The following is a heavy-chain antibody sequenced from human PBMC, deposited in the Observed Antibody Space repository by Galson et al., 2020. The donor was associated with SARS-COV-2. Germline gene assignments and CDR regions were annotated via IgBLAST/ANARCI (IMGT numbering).Heavy chain of an antibody. CDR3: AKDRREVYQLLFDVDTTVSPF. Sequence: SCAASGFTFSSSAMSWVRQAPGKGLEWVAAISYDGSKKYYVDSVKGRFTISRDNSKNTLYFQMNSLRAEDTAVYYCAKDRREVYQLLFDVDTTVSPFWCQGTLVTVSS. J-gene: IGHJ4*02. D-gene: IGHD2-2*01. CDR1: GFTFSSSA. V-gene: IGHV3-30*18. CDR2: ISYDGSKK.